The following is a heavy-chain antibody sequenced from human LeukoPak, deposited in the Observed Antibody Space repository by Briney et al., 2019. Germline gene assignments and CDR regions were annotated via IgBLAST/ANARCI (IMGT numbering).Heavy chain of an antibody. CDR1: GYIFIDYE. V-gene: IGHV1-8*03. Sequence: ASVKVSCKASGYIFIDYEINWVRQATGQGLEWMGWMNPKSGDTGYEQKFQGRVTITRDSSISTVYMELSSLRSEDTALCYCARGRYMDAWGKGTTVTVSS. J-gene: IGHJ6*03. CDR2: MNPKSGDT. CDR3: ARGRYMDA.